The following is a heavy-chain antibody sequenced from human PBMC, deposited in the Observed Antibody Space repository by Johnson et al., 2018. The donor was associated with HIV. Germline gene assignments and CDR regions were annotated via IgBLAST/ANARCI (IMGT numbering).Heavy chain of an antibody. V-gene: IGHV3-30*04. D-gene: IGHD1-7*01. CDR3: ARGRTGTKYDAFDI. CDR1: GFTFSNYA. Sequence: QEQLVESGGGVVQPGRSLRVSCAVSGFTFSNYAMYWVRQVPGKGLEWVAVISYDGSNEYYTDSVKGRFTISRDNAKNSLYLQMNSLRAEDTAVYYCARGRTGTKYDAFDIWGQGTMVTVSS. J-gene: IGHJ3*02. CDR2: ISYDGSNE.